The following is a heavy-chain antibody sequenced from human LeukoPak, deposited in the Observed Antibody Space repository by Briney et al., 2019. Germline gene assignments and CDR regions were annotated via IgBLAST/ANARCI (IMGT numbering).Heavy chain of an antibody. V-gene: IGHV3-23*01. CDR1: GFTFSTYA. J-gene: IGHJ4*02. CDR2: ISNGGDYT. CDR3: AKEKKSGGWPIDY. D-gene: IGHD2-15*01. Sequence: GGSLRLSCTASGFTFSTYAMSRVRQAPGKGLEWVSGISNGGDYTYYADSVKGRFTISRDNSKNTLYLQMNSLRADDTAVYHCAKEKKSGGWPIDYWGQGALVTVSS.